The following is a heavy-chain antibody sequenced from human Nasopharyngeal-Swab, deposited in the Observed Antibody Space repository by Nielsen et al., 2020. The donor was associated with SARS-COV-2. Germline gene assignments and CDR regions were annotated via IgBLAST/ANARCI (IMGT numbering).Heavy chain of an antibody. V-gene: IGHV3-21*01. CDR2: ISSSSSYI. CDR3: ARDDYGDYGYFGH. J-gene: IGHJ4*02. Sequence: WIRQPPGKGLEWVSSISSSSSYIYYADSVKGRFTISRDNAKNSLHLQMNSLRAEDTAVYYCARDDYGDYGYFGHWGQGTLVTVSS. D-gene: IGHD4-17*01.